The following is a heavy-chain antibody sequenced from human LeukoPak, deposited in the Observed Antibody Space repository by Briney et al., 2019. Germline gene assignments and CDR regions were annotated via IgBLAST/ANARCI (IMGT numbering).Heavy chain of an antibody. CDR3: AREGTAAAGGFDY. J-gene: IGHJ4*02. CDR1: GYTFTGYY. D-gene: IGHD6-13*01. V-gene: IGHV1-2*02. Sequence: ASVNVSCKASGYTFTGYYMHWVRQAPGQGLEWMGWINPNSGGANYAQKFQGRVTMTRDTSISTAYMELSRLRSDDTAVYYCAREGTAAAGGFDYWGQGTLVTVSS. CDR2: INPNSGGA.